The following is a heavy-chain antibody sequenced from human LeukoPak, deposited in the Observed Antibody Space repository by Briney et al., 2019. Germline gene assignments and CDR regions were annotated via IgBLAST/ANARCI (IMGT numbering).Heavy chain of an antibody. CDR1: GSSISSCY. CDR3: ARLYSSSFPLY. D-gene: IGHD6-6*01. J-gene: IGHJ4*02. CDR2: IYCSANT. V-gene: IGHV4-59*08. Sequence: SAPLTLTCTVSGSSISSCYWSWLRQPPGKGLEWVGYIYCSANTNYSPSLKSRVTISVDTSKNQFSLKLSSVTAADTAVYYCARLYSSSFPLYWGQGTLVTVSS.